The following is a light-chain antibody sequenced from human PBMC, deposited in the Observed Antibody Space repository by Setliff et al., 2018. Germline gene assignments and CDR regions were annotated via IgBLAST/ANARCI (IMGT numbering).Light chain of an antibody. CDR2: DVS. Sequence: QSVLTQPASASESPGQSVTISCSGTSSDIGSYDFVSWYQQDPGKAPKLIIYDVSSRPSGVSNRCSGSEGGNTASLTISGPEAEDEADYYCSAYTSSSPDVFGTGTKVTVL. CDR3: SAYTSSSPDV. CDR1: SSDIGSYDF. V-gene: IGLV2-14*03. J-gene: IGLJ1*01.